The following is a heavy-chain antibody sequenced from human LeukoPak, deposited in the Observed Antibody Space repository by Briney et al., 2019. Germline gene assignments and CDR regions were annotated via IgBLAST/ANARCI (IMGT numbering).Heavy chain of an antibody. Sequence: GGSLRLSCAASGFTVSSNYMSWVRQAPGKGLEWVSVIYSGGSTYYADSVKGRFTISRDNSKNTLYLQMNSLRAEDTAVYYCARLIAVAGSSHDAFDIWGQGTMVTVSS. CDR2: IYSGGST. CDR1: GFTVSSNY. CDR3: ARLIAVAGSSHDAFDI. V-gene: IGHV3-53*01. D-gene: IGHD6-19*01. J-gene: IGHJ3*02.